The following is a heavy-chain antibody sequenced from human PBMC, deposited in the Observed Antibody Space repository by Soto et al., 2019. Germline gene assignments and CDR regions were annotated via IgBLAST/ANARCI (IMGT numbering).Heavy chain of an antibody. V-gene: IGHV3-23*01. CDR1: GFTFSSYA. CDR3: AKPMALGYCSSTRCYGPLDY. Sequence: GGSLRLSCAASGFTFSSYAMSWVRQAPGKGLEWVSAISGSGGSTYYADSVKGRFTISRDNSKNTLYLQMNSLRAEDTAVYYCAKPMALGYCSSTRCYGPLDYWGQEPWSPS. CDR2: ISGSGGST. D-gene: IGHD2-2*01. J-gene: IGHJ4*01.